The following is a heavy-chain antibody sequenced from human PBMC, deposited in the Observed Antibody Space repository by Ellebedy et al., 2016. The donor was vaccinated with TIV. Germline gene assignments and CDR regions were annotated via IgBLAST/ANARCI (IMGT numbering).Heavy chain of an antibody. J-gene: IGHJ4*02. V-gene: IGHV3-21*01. CDR3: ARPPRGGSLGEN. CDR2: ISSSSSYI. D-gene: IGHD3-16*01. CDR1: GFTFSSYG. Sequence: GGSLRLXXAASGFTFSSYGMHWVRQAPGKGLEWVSSISSSSSYIYYADSVKGRFTISRDNAKNSLYLQMNSLRAEDTAVYYCARPPRGGSLGENWGQGTLVTVSS.